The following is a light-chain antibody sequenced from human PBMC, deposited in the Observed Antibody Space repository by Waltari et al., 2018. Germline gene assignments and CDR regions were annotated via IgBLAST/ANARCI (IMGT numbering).Light chain of an antibody. CDR3: CSYAGSYTYVV. J-gene: IGLJ2*01. Sequence: QSALTQPRPVSGSPGPSVTTPCTGTSSDVGGYNYCSWYQQHPGKAPKLMIYDVSKRPSGVPDRFSGSKSGNTASLTISGLQAEDEADYYCCSYAGSYTYVVFGGGTKLTVL. CDR1: SSDVGGYNY. CDR2: DVS. V-gene: IGLV2-11*01.